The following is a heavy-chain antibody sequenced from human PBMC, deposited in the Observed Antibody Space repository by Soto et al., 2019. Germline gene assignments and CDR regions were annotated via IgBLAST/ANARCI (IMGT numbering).Heavy chain of an antibody. CDR1: GFTFSGSA. Sequence: HPGGSLRLSCAASGFTFSGSAMHWVRQASGKGLEWVGRIRSKANSYATAYAASVKGRFTISRDDSKNTAYLQMNSLKTEDTAVYYCTSIVVVVAAEGTPRSYYYHGMDVWGQGTTVTVSS. CDR2: IRSKANSYAT. D-gene: IGHD2-15*01. J-gene: IGHJ6*02. V-gene: IGHV3-73*01. CDR3: TSIVVVVAAEGTPRSYYYHGMDV.